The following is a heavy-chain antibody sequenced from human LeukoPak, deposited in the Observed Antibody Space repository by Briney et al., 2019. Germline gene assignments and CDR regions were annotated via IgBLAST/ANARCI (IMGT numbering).Heavy chain of an antibody. CDR1: GFTFSSYG. V-gene: IGHV3-33*01. Sequence: GGSLRLSCAASGFTFSSYGMHWVRQAPGKGLEWVAVIWYDGSNKYYADSVKGRFTISRDNSKNTLYLQMNSLRAEDTAVYYCARGGPGSDPFDYWGQGTLVTVSS. D-gene: IGHD2-21*02. CDR3: ARGGPGSDPFDY. J-gene: IGHJ4*02. CDR2: IWYDGSNK.